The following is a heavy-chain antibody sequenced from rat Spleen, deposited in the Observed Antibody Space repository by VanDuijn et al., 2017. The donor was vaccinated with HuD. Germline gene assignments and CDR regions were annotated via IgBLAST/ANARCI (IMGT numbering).Heavy chain of an antibody. Sequence: EVQLVESDGGLVQPGRSLKLSCAASGFTFSDYYMAWVRQAPTKGLEWIASISPSGRGIYYRDSVKGRFTISRDNTKSTLYLQMNSLRSEDTATYYCARDTNYFDYWGHGVMVTVSS. D-gene: IGHD2-1*01. CDR3: ARDTNYFDY. CDR1: GFTFSDYY. CDR2: ISPSGRGI. J-gene: IGHJ2*01. V-gene: IGHV5-25*01.